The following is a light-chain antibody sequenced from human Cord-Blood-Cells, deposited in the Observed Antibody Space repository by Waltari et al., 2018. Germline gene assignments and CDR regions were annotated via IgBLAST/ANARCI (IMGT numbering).Light chain of an antibody. CDR2: LNSDGSH. Sequence: QLVLTQSPSASASLRASVKLTCTLSSDHSSYPFAWHQPQPEKGPRYLMKLNSDGSHSKGDGIPDRFSGSSSGAERYLTISSLQSEDEADYYCQTWGTGIHWVFGGGTKLTVL. CDR3: QTWGTGIHWV. J-gene: IGLJ3*02. V-gene: IGLV4-69*01. CDR1: SDHSSYP.